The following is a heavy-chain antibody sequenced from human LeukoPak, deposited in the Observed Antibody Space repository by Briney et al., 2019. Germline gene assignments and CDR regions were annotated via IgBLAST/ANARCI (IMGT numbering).Heavy chain of an antibody. CDR3: ARTYGSGSNWFDP. CDR1: GYTFTSYG. J-gene: IGHJ5*02. D-gene: IGHD3-10*01. V-gene: IGHV1-18*04. Sequence: GASVKVSCKASGYTFTSYGISWVRQAPGQGLEWMGWISAYNGNTNYAQKLQGRVTMTTDTSTSTAYTELRSLRSDDTAVYYCARTYGSGSNWFDPWGQGTLVTVSS. CDR2: ISAYNGNT.